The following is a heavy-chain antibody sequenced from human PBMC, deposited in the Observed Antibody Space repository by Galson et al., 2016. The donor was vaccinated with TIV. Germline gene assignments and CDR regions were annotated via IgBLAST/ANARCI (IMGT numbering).Heavy chain of an antibody. CDR2: IIPIIGMT. J-gene: IGHJ4*02. Sequence: SVKVSCKASGSIFSSYTIFWVRQAPGQGLEWMGRIIPIIGMTNYAQKLQGRVTITADTSTNTAYMELCSLSSEDTAIYYCARAGVGAARDGGDYWGQGTLVTVSS. CDR3: ARAGVGAARDGGDY. V-gene: IGHV1-69*02. CDR1: GSIFSSYT. D-gene: IGHD6-6*01.